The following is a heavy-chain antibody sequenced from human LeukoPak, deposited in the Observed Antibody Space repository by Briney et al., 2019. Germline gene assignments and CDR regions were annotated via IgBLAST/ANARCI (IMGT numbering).Heavy chain of an antibody. CDR3: AKGPTVTRFDY. CDR2: IWYDGSNK. D-gene: IGHD4-17*01. V-gene: IGHV3-33*06. Sequence: GRSLRLSCAASGFTFSSYGMHWVRQAPGKGLEWVAVIWYDGSNKYYADSVKGRFTISRDNSKNTLYLQMNSLRAEDTAVYYCAKGPTVTRFDYWGQGILVTVSS. CDR1: GFTFSSYG. J-gene: IGHJ4*02.